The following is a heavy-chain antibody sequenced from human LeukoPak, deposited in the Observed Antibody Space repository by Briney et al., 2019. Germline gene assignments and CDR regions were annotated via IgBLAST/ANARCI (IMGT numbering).Heavy chain of an antibody. V-gene: IGHV3-7*01. CDR3: ARSLSYYYDSSGFRPTYDNLPFQH. CDR2: IKTDGSQI. CDR1: GFTFSSYW. Sequence: GGSLRLSCVASGFTFSSYWMTWVRQAPGKGLEWVANIKTDGSQIYYVDSVRGRFTISRDNAKNSLYLQMNSLRIEDTAVYYCARSLSYYYDSSGFRPTYDNLPFQHWGQGTLVTVSS. D-gene: IGHD3-22*01. J-gene: IGHJ1*01.